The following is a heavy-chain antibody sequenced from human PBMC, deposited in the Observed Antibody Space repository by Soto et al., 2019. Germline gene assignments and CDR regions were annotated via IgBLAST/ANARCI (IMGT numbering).Heavy chain of an antibody. CDR2: IIPILGIA. V-gene: IGHV1-69*02. D-gene: IGHD6-19*01. CDR1: GGTFSSYT. J-gene: IGHJ3*02. Sequence: QVQLVQSGAEVKKPGSSVKVSCKASGGTFSSYTISWVRQAPGQGLEWMGRIIPILGIANYAQKFQGRVTITADKSTSTAYMELSSLRSEDTAVYYCAGLAVAAQRYAFDIWGQGTMVTVSS. CDR3: AGLAVAAQRYAFDI.